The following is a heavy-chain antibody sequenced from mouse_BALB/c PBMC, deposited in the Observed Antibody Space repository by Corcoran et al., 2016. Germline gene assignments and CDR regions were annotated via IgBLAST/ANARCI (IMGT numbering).Heavy chain of an antibody. CDR2: INPNNCGT. V-gene: IGHV1-26*01. CDR1: YTFTDYY. Sequence: YTFTDYYMNWVKQSHGKSLEWIGDINPNNCGTSYNQKFKGKYTLTVDKSSSTAYMELRILTSEDSAFYCCAFHLEGFDDWGTANMD. J-gene: IGHJ4*01. CDR3: AFHLEGFDDWGTANMD. D-gene: IGHD3-3*01.